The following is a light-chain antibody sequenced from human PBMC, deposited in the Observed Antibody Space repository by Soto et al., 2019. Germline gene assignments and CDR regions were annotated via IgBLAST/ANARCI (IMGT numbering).Light chain of an antibody. Sequence: QSVLTQPPSASGSPGQSVTISCTGTSSDVGGYKFVSWYQQHPAKAPKLMIYEVSKRPSGVPDRFSGSKSGDTASLTVSGLQAEDEADYYCSSYAGSNNYVFGTGTKV. J-gene: IGLJ1*01. CDR1: SSDVGGYKF. V-gene: IGLV2-8*01. CDR3: SSYAGSNNYV. CDR2: EVS.